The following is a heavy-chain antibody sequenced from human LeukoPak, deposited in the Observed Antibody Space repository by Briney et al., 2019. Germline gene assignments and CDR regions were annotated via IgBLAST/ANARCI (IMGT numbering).Heavy chain of an antibody. CDR2: IYYSGGT. CDR3: ARGPFIVVVPAAKAWFDP. Sequence: SETLSLTCTVSGGSISSSSYYWGWIRQPPGKGLEWIGSIYYSGGTYYNPSLKSRVTISVDTSKNQFSLKLSSVTAADTAVYYCARGPFIVVVPAAKAWFDPWGQGTLVTVSS. J-gene: IGHJ5*02. V-gene: IGHV4-39*01. CDR1: GGSISSSSYY. D-gene: IGHD2-2*01.